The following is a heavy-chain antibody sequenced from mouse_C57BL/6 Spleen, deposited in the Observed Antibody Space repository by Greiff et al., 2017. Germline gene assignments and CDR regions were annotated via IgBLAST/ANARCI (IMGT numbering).Heavy chain of an antibody. CDR2: IYPSDSET. Sequence: QVQLKQPGAELVRPGSSVKLSCKASGYTFTSYWMDWVKQRPGQGLEWIGNIYPSDSETHYNQKFKDKATLTVDKSSSTAYMQLSSLTSEDSAVYYCARVGGYVGLFAYWGQGTLVTVSA. CDR3: ARVGGYVGLFAY. D-gene: IGHD3-2*02. V-gene: IGHV1-61*01. CDR1: GYTFTSYW. J-gene: IGHJ3*01.